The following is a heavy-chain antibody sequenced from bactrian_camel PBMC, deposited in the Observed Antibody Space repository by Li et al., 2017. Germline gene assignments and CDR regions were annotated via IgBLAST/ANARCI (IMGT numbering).Heavy chain of an antibody. CDR2: IADRGGFT. V-gene: IGHV3S1*01. CDR1: GFNLSPEC. D-gene: IGHD5*01. CDR3: AAVSRRYTRYPPLTEDEYIY. J-gene: IGHJ4*01. Sequence: HVQLVESGGGSVQAGGSLTLSCVVSGFNLSPECMGWFRQVPGKEREGIASIADRGGFTHYADFVKGRFTTSKDNAKNILYLQMNSLKPEDTAMYYCAAVSRRYTRYPPLTEDEYIYWGRGTQVTVS.